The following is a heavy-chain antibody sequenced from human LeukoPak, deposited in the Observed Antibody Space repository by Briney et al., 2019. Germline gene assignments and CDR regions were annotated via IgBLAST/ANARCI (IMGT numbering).Heavy chain of an antibody. CDR3: ARLDEYSSSSRYYGMDV. CDR2: IIPIFGTA. D-gene: IGHD6-6*01. J-gene: IGHJ6*02. Sequence: SVKVSCKASGGTFSSYGISWVRQAPGQGLEWMGGIIPIFGTANYAQKFQGRVTITADESTSTAYMELSSLRSEDTVVYYCARLDEYSSSSRYYGMDVWGQGTTVTVSS. V-gene: IGHV1-69*13. CDR1: GGTFSSYG.